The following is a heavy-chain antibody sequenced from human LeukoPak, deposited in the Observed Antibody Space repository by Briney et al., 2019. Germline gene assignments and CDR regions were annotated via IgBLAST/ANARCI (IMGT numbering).Heavy chain of an antibody. Sequence: ASVKVSCKASGYTFTNYFMHWVRQAPGQGLEWMGIINPSGGSTNYAQKFQGRVTMTRDTSTSTVYMELSSLRSEDTAVYYCAREHSGYDSWGQGTLLTVSS. J-gene: IGHJ5*02. CDR1: GYTFTNYF. CDR2: INPSGGST. D-gene: IGHD5-12*01. CDR3: AREHSGYDS. V-gene: IGHV1-46*01.